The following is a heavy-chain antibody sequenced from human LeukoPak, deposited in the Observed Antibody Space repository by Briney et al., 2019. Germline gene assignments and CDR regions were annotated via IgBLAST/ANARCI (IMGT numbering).Heavy chain of an antibody. CDR1: GGSISSYY. V-gene: IGHV4-59*01. CDR2: IYYRGST. D-gene: IGHD2-15*01. Sequence: SETLSLTCTVSGGSISSYYWSWIRQPPGKGLEWIGYIYYRGSTNYNPSLKSRVTISVDTSKNQFSLKLSSVTAADTAVYYCATAYCSGGSCYFFDYWGQGTLVTVSS. CDR3: ATAYCSGGSCYFFDY. J-gene: IGHJ4*02.